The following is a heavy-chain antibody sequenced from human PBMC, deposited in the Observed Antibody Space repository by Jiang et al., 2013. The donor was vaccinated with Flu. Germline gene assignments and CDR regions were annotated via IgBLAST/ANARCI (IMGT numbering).Heavy chain of an antibody. CDR1: GYAFVTYG. V-gene: IGHV1-18*01. J-gene: IGHJ3*02. Sequence: SGAEVKKPGASVKVSCKASGYAFVTYGLSWVRQAPGQGLEWLGWIRPYNGETNYAQKLQGRLTMTADTSTATAYMELRSLRSDDTAVYYCARDLQYFPSGRWDDTFDIWGQGTMVTVSS. CDR3: ARDLQYFPSGRWDDTFDI. D-gene: IGHD3-10*01. CDR2: IRPYNGET.